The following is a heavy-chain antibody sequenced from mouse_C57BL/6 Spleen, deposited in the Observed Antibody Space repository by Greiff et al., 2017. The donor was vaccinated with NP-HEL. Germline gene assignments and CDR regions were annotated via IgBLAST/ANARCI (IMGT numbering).Heavy chain of an antibody. CDR2: IWSGGST. Sequence: QVQLQQSGPGLVQPSQCLSISCTASGFSLTSYGVHWVRQSPGKGLEWLGVIWSGGSTDYYAAFISRLSISKDNSKSQVFFKMNSLQADDTAIYYCARNQGVTTKGYYAMDYWGQGTSVTVSS. V-gene: IGHV2-2*01. D-gene: IGHD2-5*01. J-gene: IGHJ4*01. CDR1: GFSLTSYG. CDR3: ARNQGVTTKGYYAMDY.